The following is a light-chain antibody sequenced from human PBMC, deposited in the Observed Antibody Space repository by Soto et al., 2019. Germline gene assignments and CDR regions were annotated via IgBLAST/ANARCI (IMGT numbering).Light chain of an antibody. CDR1: QSVSSN. J-gene: IGKJ1*01. CDR3: HQYNNWPRT. Sequence: EIVMTQSPATLSVSPGERATLSCRASQSVSSNLAWYQQKPGQAPRLLIYGASTRATGIPARFSGSGSGTEFTLTISSLQSEDFAVYYCHQYNNWPRTFGQGTKADI. CDR2: GAS. V-gene: IGKV3-15*01.